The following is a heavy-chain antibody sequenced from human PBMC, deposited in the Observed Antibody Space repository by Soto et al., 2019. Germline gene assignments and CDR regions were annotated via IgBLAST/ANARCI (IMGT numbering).Heavy chain of an antibody. CDR3: TIRDQGRFDH. CDR2: IIPFFDST. Sequence: QVQLVQSGAEGKRPGSSAKVSCKPSGGTFNTLSINWVRQAPGQGLEWVGAIIPFFDSTNYAQKFQDRVTITADKSLDTAYLELNNLRSDDTAVYYCTIRDQGRFDHWGQGTPLTVSS. J-gene: IGHJ4*02. V-gene: IGHV1-69*06. CDR1: GGTFNTLS.